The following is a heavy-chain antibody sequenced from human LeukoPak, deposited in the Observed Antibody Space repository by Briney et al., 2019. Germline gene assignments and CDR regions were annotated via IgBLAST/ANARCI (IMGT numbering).Heavy chain of an antibody. J-gene: IGHJ4*02. D-gene: IGHD3-10*01. CDR3: ARGGAQLWFGELLLGYFDC. Sequence: GGSLRLSCAASGFTFSSDAMCWVRQAPGKGLEWVSVIYSGGSTYYADSVKGRFTISRDNSKNTLYLQMNSLRAEDTAVYYCARGGAQLWFGELLLGYFDCWGQGTLVTVSS. CDR1: GFTFSSDA. CDR2: IYSGGST. V-gene: IGHV3-66*01.